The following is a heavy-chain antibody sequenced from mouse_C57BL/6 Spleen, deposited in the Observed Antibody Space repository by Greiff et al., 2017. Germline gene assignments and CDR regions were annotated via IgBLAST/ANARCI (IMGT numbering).Heavy chain of an antibody. Sequence: VQLQQSGAELMKPGASVKLSCKATGYTFTGYWIEWVKQRPGHGLEWIGAILPGSGSTHYNEKFYGKATFTADTSSNTAYMQLSSLTTEYSAIYYCARLNGNLFYAMDYWGQGTSVTVSS. CDR1: GYTFTGYW. J-gene: IGHJ4*01. CDR3: ARLNGNLFYAMDY. CDR2: ILPGSGST. V-gene: IGHV1-9*01. D-gene: IGHD2-1*01.